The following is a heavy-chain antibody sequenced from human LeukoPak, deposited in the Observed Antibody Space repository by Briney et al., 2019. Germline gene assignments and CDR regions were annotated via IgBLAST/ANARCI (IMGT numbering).Heavy chain of an antibody. Sequence: SETLSLTCTVSGGSISSHYWSWIRQPPGKGLEWIGYIYYSGSTNYNPSLKSRVTISADTSKNQFSLKLSSVTAADTAVYYCARAESGYYGYYYYYMDVWGKGTTVTVSS. D-gene: IGHD3-3*01. CDR2: IYYSGST. CDR1: GGSISSHY. J-gene: IGHJ6*03. V-gene: IGHV4-59*11. CDR3: ARAESGYYGYYYYYMDV.